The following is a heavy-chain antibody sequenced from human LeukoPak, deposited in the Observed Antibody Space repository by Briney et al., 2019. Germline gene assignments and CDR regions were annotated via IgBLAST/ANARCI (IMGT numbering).Heavy chain of an antibody. V-gene: IGHV4-38-2*02. J-gene: IGHJ3*02. CDR1: GYSISSGDY. CDR3: AKGLGYCSSTSCQTTDAFDI. CDR2: VYHSGST. D-gene: IGHD2-2*01. Sequence: SETLSLTCTVSGYSISSGDYWGWIRQPPGKGLEWIGSVYHSGSTYYNPSLKSRVTISVDTSKNQFSLKLSSVTAADTAVYYCAKGLGYCSSTSCQTTDAFDIWGQGTKVTVSS.